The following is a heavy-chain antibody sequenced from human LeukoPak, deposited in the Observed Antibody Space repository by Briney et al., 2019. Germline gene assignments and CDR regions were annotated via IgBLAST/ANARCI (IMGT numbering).Heavy chain of an antibody. Sequence: ASVTVSFKASVYTLTSYGISWVRQAPGQRLEGMGWISGYNSNTDYAQNLQGRVTITTDTSTSTAYMELRSLRSDDTAGYYCARRGSGWTNLYYFVYGGGETLVTVFS. CDR2: ISGYNSNT. CDR3: ARRGSGWTNLYYFVY. J-gene: IGHJ4*02. V-gene: IGHV1-18*01. D-gene: IGHD6-19*01. CDR1: VYTLTSYG.